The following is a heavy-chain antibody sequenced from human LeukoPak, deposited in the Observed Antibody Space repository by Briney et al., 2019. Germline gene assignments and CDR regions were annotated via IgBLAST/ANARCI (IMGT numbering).Heavy chain of an antibody. V-gene: IGHV4-4*02. CDR1: GGSISSTNW. J-gene: IGHJ3*02. CDR2: IHLSGST. Sequence: SGTLSLTCAVSGGSISSTNWWSWVGQSPGKGVEWVEEIHLSGSTNYNPSLKSRVTISGDKSKNQLSRKLSSVTAADTAVYYCARGISPGSGWFFDIWGQGTMVTVCS. D-gene: IGHD6-19*01. CDR3: ARGISPGSGWFFDI.